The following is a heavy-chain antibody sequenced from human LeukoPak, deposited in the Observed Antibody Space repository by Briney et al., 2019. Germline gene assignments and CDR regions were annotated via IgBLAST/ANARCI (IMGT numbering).Heavy chain of an antibody. D-gene: IGHD3-22*01. V-gene: IGHV3-48*03. CDR3: ARVVGGYYDSSGRFDY. J-gene: IGHJ4*02. Sequence: PGGSLRLSCAASGFTFSSYEMNWVRQAPGKGLEWVSYISSSGSTIYYADSVKGRFTISRDNAKNSLYLQMNSLRAEDTAVYYCARVVGGYYDSSGRFDYWGQGTLVTVSS. CDR2: ISSSGSTI. CDR1: GFTFSSYE.